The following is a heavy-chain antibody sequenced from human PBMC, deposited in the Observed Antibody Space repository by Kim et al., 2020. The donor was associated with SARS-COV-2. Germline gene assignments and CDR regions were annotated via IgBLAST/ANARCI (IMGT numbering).Heavy chain of an antibody. CDR1: GYTFTSYG. CDR2: ISAYNGNT. CDR3: ARVSRYYDFWSGYHRGTVVDP. V-gene: IGHV1-18*04. J-gene: IGHJ5*02. Sequence: ASVKVSCKASGYTFTSYGISWVRQAPGQGLEWMGWISAYNGNTNYAQKLQGRVTMTTDTSTSTAYMELRSLRSDDTAVYYCARVSRYYDFWSGYHRGTVVDPWGQGTLVTVSS. D-gene: IGHD3-3*01.